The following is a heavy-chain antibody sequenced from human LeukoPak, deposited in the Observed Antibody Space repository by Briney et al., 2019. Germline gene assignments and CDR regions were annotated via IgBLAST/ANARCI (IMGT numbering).Heavy chain of an antibody. Sequence: PSETLSLTCTVSGGSISSSSYYWGWIRQPPGKGLEWIGSIYYSGSTYYNPSLKSRVTISVDTSKNQFSLKLSSVTAADTAVYYCARHLRWLQFYYYYYYMDVWGKGTTVTVSS. J-gene: IGHJ6*03. CDR3: ARHLRWLQFYYYYYYMDV. CDR1: GGSISSSSYY. CDR2: IYYSGST. D-gene: IGHD5-24*01. V-gene: IGHV4-39*01.